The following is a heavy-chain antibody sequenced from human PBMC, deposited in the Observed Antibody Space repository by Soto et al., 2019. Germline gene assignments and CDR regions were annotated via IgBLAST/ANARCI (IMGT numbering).Heavy chain of an antibody. CDR3: AKDRILPLYYDFWSGYFDY. Sequence: PGGXLRLSCAASGCTFSSYGMHWVREGPGKGLEWVAVISYDGSNKYYADSVKGRFTISRDNSKNTLYLQMNSLRAEDTAVYYCAKDRILPLYYDFWSGYFDYWGQGTLVTVSS. CDR1: GCTFSSYG. J-gene: IGHJ4*02. D-gene: IGHD3-3*01. CDR2: ISYDGSNK. V-gene: IGHV3-30*18.